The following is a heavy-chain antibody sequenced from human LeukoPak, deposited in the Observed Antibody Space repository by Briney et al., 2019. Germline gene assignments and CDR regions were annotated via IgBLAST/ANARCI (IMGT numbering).Heavy chain of an antibody. V-gene: IGHV4-39*01. CDR1: GGSISSSSYY. J-gene: IGHJ4*02. D-gene: IGHD5-12*01. CDR3: AGHRYSGYDNFDY. CDR2: IYYSGST. Sequence: PSETLSLTCTVSGGSISSSSYYWGWIRQPPGKGLEWIGSIYYSGSTYYNPSLKSRVTISVDTSKNQFSLKLSSVTAADTAVYYCAGHRYSGYDNFDYWGQGTLVTVSS.